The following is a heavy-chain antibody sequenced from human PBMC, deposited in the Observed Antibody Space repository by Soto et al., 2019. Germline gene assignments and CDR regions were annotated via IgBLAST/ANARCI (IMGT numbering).Heavy chain of an antibody. CDR1: GGTFSSYA. V-gene: IGHV1-69*01. J-gene: IGHJ5*02. CDR3: ARVGYCSSTSCFNWFDP. Sequence: QVQLVQSGAEVKKPGSSVKVSCKASGGTFSSYAISWVRQAPGQGLEWLGGIIPIFGTANFAQKIQGRVTITADESTSTAYMELSSLTSEDTAVYYCARVGYCSSTSCFNWFDPWGQGTLVTVSS. D-gene: IGHD2-2*03. CDR2: IIPIFGTA.